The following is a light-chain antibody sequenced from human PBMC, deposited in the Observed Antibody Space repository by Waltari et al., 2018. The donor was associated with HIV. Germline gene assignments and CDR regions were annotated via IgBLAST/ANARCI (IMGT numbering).Light chain of an antibody. V-gene: IGLV2-14*01. CDR2: DAS. CDR1: DSHTDSFHS. CDR3: SSISGGTLV. J-gene: IGLJ1*01. Sequence: QSALTQPASMSGSPGQSITISCIRLDSHTDSFHSVPWYQHHPGNAPKLVIYDASSRPAGISSRFSGSQSGNTAFLTISGLQAEDEADFYCSSISGGTLVFGGGTTVTVL.